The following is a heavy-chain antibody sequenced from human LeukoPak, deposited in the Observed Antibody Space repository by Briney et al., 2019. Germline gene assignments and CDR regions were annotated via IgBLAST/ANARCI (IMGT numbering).Heavy chain of an antibody. CDR1: GGSFSGYY. CDR3: ARGLYSSPPRSSYSYYNRDV. V-gene: IGHV4-34*01. D-gene: IGHD6-13*01. J-gene: IGHJ6*03. CDR2: INHSGST. Sequence: SETLSLTCAVYGGSFSGYYWGWIRQPPGKGLEWIGEINHSGSTNYNPSLKSRVTISVDTSKNQFSLKLSSVTAADTAVYYCARGLYSSPPRSSYSYYNRDVGGKGPRVTVP.